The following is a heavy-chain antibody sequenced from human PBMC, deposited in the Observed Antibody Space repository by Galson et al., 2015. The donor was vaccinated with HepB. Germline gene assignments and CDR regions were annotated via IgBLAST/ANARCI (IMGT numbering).Heavy chain of an antibody. CDR1: GYTFTSYA. Sequence: KVSCKASGYTFTSYAMHWVRQAPGQRLEWMGWINAGNGNTKYSQKFQGRVTITRDTSASTAYMELSSLRSEDTAVYYCARDGEFYDILTGYYDYWGQGTLVTVSS. CDR2: INAGNGNT. CDR3: ARDGEFYDILTGYYDY. J-gene: IGHJ4*02. D-gene: IGHD3-9*01. V-gene: IGHV1-3*01.